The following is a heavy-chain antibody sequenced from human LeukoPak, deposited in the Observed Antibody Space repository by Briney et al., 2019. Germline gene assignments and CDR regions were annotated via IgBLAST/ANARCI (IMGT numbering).Heavy chain of an antibody. V-gene: IGHV3-33*01. D-gene: IGHD2-2*01. Sequence: PGGSLRLSCAVSGFTFSNYGMQWVRQAPGNGLEWVALIWYDGSNAYYADSVKGRFTISRDNTKNTMYLQMNSLRAEDTAVYYCARDLLQYCISTSCRKPKFDPWGQGTLVTVSS. CDR1: GFTFSNYG. J-gene: IGHJ5*02. CDR2: IWYDGSNA. CDR3: ARDLLQYCISTSCRKPKFDP.